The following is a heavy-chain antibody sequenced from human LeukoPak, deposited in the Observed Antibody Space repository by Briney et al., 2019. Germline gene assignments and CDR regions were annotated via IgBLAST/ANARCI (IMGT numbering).Heavy chain of an antibody. CDR3: AKGWYSSSWYVDY. CDR2: ISYDGSNK. Sequence: GGSLRLSCAASGFTFSSYGMHWVRQAPGKGLEWVAVISYDGSNKYYADSVKGRFTISRDNSKNTLYLQMNSLRAEDTAVYYCAKGWYSSSWYVDYWGQGTLVTVSS. D-gene: IGHD6-13*01. V-gene: IGHV3-30*18. J-gene: IGHJ4*02. CDR1: GFTFSSYG.